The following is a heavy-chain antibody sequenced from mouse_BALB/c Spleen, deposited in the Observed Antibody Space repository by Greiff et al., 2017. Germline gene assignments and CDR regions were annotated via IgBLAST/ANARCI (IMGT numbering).Heavy chain of an antibody. D-gene: IGHD3-3*01. V-gene: IGHV1-63*02. CDR1: GYTFTNYW. CDR2: IYPGGGYT. Sequence: QVQLQQSGAELVRPGTSVKISCKASGYTFTNYWLGWVKQRPGHGLEWIGDIYPGGGYTNYNEKFKGKATLTADTSSSTAYMQLSSLTSENSAVYFCARRDRGNAMDYWGQGTSVTVSS. J-gene: IGHJ4*01. CDR3: ARRDRGNAMDY.